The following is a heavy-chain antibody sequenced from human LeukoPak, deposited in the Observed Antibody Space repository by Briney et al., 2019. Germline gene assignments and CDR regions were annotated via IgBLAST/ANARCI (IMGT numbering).Heavy chain of an antibody. D-gene: IGHD3-22*01. CDR1: GFTFSSYW. V-gene: IGHV3-74*01. CDR3: AKRGVVIRVILVGFHKEAYYFDS. Sequence: PGGSLRLSCAASGFTFSSYWMQWVRQVPGKGLVWVSRINNDGSGTTYADSVKGRFTISRDNPKNTLYLQMNSLRAEDTAVYFCAKRGVVIRVILVGFHKEAYYFDSWGQGALVTVSS. CDR2: INNDGSGT. J-gene: IGHJ4*02.